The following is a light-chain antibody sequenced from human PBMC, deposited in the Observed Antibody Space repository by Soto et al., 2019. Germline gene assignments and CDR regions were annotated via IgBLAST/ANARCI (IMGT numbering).Light chain of an antibody. V-gene: IGKV3-20*01. Sequence: EIVVIPSSGTVYWSPGDRATXSCRASQSVSNNYLAWYQQKPLHAPSLLIYVASNIATGIPYRFRRGGSGTDLTLSISRREDEGFTVYYLQQYGKSGTFGQGSKVDIK. CDR3: QQYGKSGT. CDR2: VAS. J-gene: IGKJ1*01. CDR1: QSVSNNY.